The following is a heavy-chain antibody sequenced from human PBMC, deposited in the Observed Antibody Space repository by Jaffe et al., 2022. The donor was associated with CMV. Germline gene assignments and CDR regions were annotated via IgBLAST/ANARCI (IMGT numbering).Heavy chain of an antibody. D-gene: IGHD2-15*01. V-gene: IGHV1-18*01. CDR1: GYTFTSYG. J-gene: IGHJ1*01. Sequence: QVQLVQSGAEVKKPGASVKVSCKASGYTFTSYGISWVRQAPGQGLEWMGWISAYNGNTNYAQKLQGRVTMTTDTSTSTAYMELRSLRSDDTAVYYCARALGPGCSGGSCYSEYFQHWGQGTLVTVSS. CDR2: ISAYNGNT. CDR3: ARALGPGCSGGSCYSEYFQH.